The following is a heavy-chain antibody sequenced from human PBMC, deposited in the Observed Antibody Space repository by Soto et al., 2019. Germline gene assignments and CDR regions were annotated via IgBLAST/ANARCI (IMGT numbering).Heavy chain of an antibody. D-gene: IGHD3-22*01. CDR1: GYTFTSYG. V-gene: IGHV1-18*01. Sequence: QVQLVQSGAEVGKPGASVKVSCKASGYTFTSYGISWVRQAPGQGLEWMGWISTYNGYTNYAQRLQGRVTMTTDTSTSTAYMELGSLRSDDTAVYYCARDFDSSGYYYRGNDYWGQGTLVTVSS. CDR3: ARDFDSSGYYYRGNDY. J-gene: IGHJ4*02. CDR2: ISTYNGYT.